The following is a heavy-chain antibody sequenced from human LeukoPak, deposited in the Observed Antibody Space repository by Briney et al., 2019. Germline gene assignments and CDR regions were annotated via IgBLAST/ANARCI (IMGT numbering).Heavy chain of an antibody. V-gene: IGHV5-51*01. CDR3: ARVRPQDGFDI. Sequence: GESLKISCKGAGYSFTSYWIGWVRQMPGKGLEWMGSIYPGDSDTRNSPSFQGQVSISADKSISTAYLQWSSLKASDTAVYYCARVRPQDGFDIWGQGTMVTVSS. CDR2: IYPGDSDT. CDR1: GYSFTSYW. J-gene: IGHJ3*02.